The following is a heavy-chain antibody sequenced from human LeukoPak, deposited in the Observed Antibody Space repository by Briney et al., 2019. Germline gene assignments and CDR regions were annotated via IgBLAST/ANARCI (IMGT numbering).Heavy chain of an antibody. J-gene: IGHJ4*02. Sequence: PSETLSLTCTVSGGSISSSNYYWSWIRQPPGKGLEWIGEINHSGSTNYNPSLKSRVTISVDTSKNQFSLKLSSVTAADTAVYYCARGRQWLVLCGGSGGYYFDYWGQGTLVTVSS. D-gene: IGHD6-19*01. CDR2: INHSGST. CDR3: ARGRQWLVLCGGSGGYYFDY. V-gene: IGHV4-39*07. CDR1: GGSISSSNYY.